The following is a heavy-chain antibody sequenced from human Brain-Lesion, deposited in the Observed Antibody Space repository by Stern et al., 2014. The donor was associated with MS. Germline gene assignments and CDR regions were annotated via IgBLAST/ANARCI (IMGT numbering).Heavy chain of an antibody. CDR2: IYNSGAT. CDR1: GDSITSGGHY. V-gene: IGHV4-31*03. Sequence: VQLVESGPGLVKPSQTLSLTCTVSGDSITSGGHYWSWIRQHPAKGLEWIGYIYNSGATFYNPSLKGRVTISLDTSKNQFSLQLSSVTAADTAIYYCASRWSGTYYGQNWFDPWGQGILVTVST. J-gene: IGHJ5*02. CDR3: ASRWSGTYYGQNWFDP. D-gene: IGHD1-26*01.